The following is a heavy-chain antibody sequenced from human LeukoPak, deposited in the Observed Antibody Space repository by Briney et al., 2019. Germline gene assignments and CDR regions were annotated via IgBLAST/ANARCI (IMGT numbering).Heavy chain of an antibody. Sequence: SETLSLTCTVSGGSISSYYWSWIRQPPGKGLEWTGYIYYSGRTNYNPSLKSRVTTSVDTSKNQFSLQLSSVTAADTAVYYCARGPNRYYFDYWAREPWSPSPQ. CDR1: GGSISSYY. V-gene: IGHV4-59*01. CDR2: IYYSGRT. CDR3: ARGPNRYYFDY. J-gene: IGHJ4*02. D-gene: IGHD2/OR15-2a*01.